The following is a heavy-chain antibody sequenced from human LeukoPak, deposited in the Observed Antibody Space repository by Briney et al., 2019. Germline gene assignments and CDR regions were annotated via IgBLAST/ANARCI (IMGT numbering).Heavy chain of an antibody. CDR2: ISSSSSYI. J-gene: IGHJ4*02. V-gene: IGHV3-21*04. CDR1: GFTFSSYS. CDR3: AKDSTSGSYYLDY. D-gene: IGHD1-26*01. Sequence: GGSLRLSCAASGFTFSSYSMNWVRQAPGKGLEWVSSISSSSSYIYYADSVKGRFTISRDNAKNPLYLQMNSLRAEDPAVYYRAKDSTSGSYYLDYWGQGTLVTVSS.